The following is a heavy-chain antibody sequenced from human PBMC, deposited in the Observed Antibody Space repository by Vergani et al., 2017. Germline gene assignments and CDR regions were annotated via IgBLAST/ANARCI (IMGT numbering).Heavy chain of an antibody. V-gene: IGHV3-15*01. CDR1: GFTFSNAW. J-gene: IGHJ4*02. Sequence: EVQLVESGGGLVKPGGSLRLSCAASGFTFSNAWMSWVRQAPGKGLEWVGRIKSKTDGGTTEYASPVKGRFTISRDDSKNTLYLQMNSLKTEDTAVYYCTTHIFIAALRDYWGQGTLVTVSS. D-gene: IGHD6-6*01. CDR2: IKSKTDGGTT. CDR3: TTHIFIAALRDY.